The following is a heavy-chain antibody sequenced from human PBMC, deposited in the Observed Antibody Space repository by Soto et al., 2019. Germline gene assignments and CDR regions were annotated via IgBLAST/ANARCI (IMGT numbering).Heavy chain of an antibody. CDR2: IIPIFGTA. CDR3: GRMIPPYYYDSSGEGAFDI. D-gene: IGHD3-22*01. Sequence: ASVKVSCKASGGTFSSYAISWVRQAPGQGLEWMGGIIPIFGTANYAQKFQGRVTITADESTSTAYMELSSLRSEDTAVYYCGRMIPPYYYDSSGEGAFDIWGQGTMVTVSS. V-gene: IGHV1-69*13. CDR1: GGTFSSYA. J-gene: IGHJ3*02.